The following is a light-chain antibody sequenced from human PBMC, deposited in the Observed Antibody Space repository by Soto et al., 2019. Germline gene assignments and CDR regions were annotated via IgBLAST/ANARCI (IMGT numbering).Light chain of an antibody. Sequence: QSVLTQSSSASASLGSSVKLTCTLSSGHSYYIIAWHQQQPGKAPRYLMKLEGSGSYNKGSGVPDRFSGSSSGADRYLTISNLQSEDEADYYCETWDSNSVVFGGGTKLTV. J-gene: IGLJ2*01. V-gene: IGLV4-60*03. CDR3: ETWDSNSVV. CDR1: SGHSYYI. CDR2: LEGSGSY.